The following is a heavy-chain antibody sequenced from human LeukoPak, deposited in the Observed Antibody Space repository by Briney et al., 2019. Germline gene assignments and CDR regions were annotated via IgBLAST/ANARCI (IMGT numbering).Heavy chain of an antibody. CDR3: ASGYSSSWSPTFDY. J-gene: IGHJ4*02. CDR2: ILYDGSNK. D-gene: IGHD6-13*01. V-gene: IGHV3-30-3*01. Sequence: PGGSLRLSCAASGFTFSSYAMHWVRQAPGEGLEWVALILYDGSNKYNADSVKGRFTISRDNSMDTLYLQMNSLRAEDTAVYYCASGYSSSWSPTFDYWGQGTLVTVSS. CDR1: GFTFSSYA.